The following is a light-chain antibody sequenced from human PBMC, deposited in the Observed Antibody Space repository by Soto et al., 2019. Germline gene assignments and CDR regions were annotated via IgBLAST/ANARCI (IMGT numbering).Light chain of an antibody. V-gene: IGKV2-28*01. CDR1: QSLLHSNGYNF. CDR2: LGS. CDR3: MQALQTPRT. J-gene: IGKJ1*01. Sequence: EIVMTQSPLSLPVTPGEPASISCKSSQSLLHSNGYNFLDWYLQKPGQSPRLLIYLGSNRASVVPDRFSGSGSGTDCTVKISRVEAEYVGVDYCMQALQTPRTFGQAIEVELK.